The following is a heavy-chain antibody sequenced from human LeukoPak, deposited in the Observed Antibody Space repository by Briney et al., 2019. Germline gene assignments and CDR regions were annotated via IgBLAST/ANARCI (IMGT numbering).Heavy chain of an antibody. CDR3: ALGARGAFDI. CDR1: GGSISSYY. CDR2: IYYSGST. J-gene: IGHJ3*02. V-gene: IGHV4-59*01. Sequence: PSETLSLTCTVSGGSISSYYWSWIRQPPGKGLEWIGYIYYSGSTNYNPSLESRVTISVDTSKNQFSLKLSSVTAADTAVYYCALGARGAFDIWGQGTMVTVSS. D-gene: IGHD3-16*01.